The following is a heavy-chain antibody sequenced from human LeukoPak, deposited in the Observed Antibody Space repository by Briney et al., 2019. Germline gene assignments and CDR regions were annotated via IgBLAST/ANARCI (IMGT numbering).Heavy chain of an antibody. J-gene: IGHJ6*02. CDR1: GGTFSSYA. Sequence: GSSVKVSCKASGGTFSSYAISWVRQAPGQGLEWMGRIIPIFGIANYAQKFQGRVTITADKSTSTAYMELSSLRSEDTAVYYCASLDGGRQPSKGHYYYGMDVWGQGTTVTVSS. D-gene: IGHD3-16*01. V-gene: IGHV1-69*04. CDR2: IIPIFGIA. CDR3: ASLDGGRQPSKGHYYYGMDV.